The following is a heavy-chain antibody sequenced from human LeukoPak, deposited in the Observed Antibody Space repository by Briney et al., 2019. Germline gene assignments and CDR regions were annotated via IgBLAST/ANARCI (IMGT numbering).Heavy chain of an antibody. CDR3: ASSKGTTEFDY. Sequence: GASVTVSCKASGYTFTSYYMHWVRQAPGQGLEWMGIINPSGGSTSYAQKFQGRVTMTRDTSTSTVYMELSSLRSEDTAVYYCASSKGTTEFDYWGQGTLVTVSS. J-gene: IGHJ4*02. V-gene: IGHV1-46*01. CDR2: INPSGGST. CDR1: GYTFTSYY. D-gene: IGHD1-1*01.